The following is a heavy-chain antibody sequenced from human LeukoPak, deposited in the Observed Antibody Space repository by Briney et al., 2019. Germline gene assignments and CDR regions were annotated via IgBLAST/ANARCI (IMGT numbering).Heavy chain of an antibody. CDR3: AKGGWWELQSFDY. J-gene: IGHJ4*02. CDR1: GFTFSSYA. V-gene: IGHV3-23*01. D-gene: IGHD1-26*01. Sequence: LTGGSLRLSCAASGFTFSSYAMSWVRQAPGKGLEWVSAISGSGGGTYYADSVKGRFTISRDNSKNTLYLQMNSLRAEDTAVYYCAKGGWWELQSFDYWGQGTLVTVSS. CDR2: ISGSGGGT.